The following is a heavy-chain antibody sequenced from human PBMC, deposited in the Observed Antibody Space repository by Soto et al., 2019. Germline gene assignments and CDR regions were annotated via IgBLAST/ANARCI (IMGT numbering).Heavy chain of an antibody. J-gene: IGHJ4*02. Sequence: QLQLQESGPGLVKPSETLSLTCSVSGDSINSDKYYWGWIRQPPGKGLEWIGGIYYRGNTYYNPSLQTPVTIALDKSKDQFSLKLNSVTAADSAVYFCARLEGLATISYYFDFWGQGALVTVSS. CDR1: GDSINSDKYY. V-gene: IGHV4-39*01. CDR3: ARLEGLATISYYFDF. CDR2: IYYRGNT. D-gene: IGHD3-16*02.